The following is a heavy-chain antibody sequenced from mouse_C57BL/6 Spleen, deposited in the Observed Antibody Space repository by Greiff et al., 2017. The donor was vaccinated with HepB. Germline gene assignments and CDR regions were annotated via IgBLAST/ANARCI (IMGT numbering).Heavy chain of an antibody. V-gene: IGHV2-3*01. CDR1: GFSLTSYG. Sequence: VKLVESGPGLVAPSQSLSITCTVSGFSLTSYGVSWVRQPPGKGLEWLGVIWGDGSTNYHSALISRLSISNDNSKSQVFLKLNSLQTDDTATYYCAKRGITTVGDYYAMDYWGQGTSVTVSS. CDR2: IWGDGST. J-gene: IGHJ4*01. D-gene: IGHD1-1*01. CDR3: AKRGITTVGDYYAMDY.